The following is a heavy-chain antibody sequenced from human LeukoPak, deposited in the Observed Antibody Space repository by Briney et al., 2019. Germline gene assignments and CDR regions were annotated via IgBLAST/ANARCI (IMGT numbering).Heavy chain of an antibody. CDR1: GGSISSSY. CDR3: ARPSRTYSSSWYWFDP. CDR2: IYYSGST. D-gene: IGHD6-13*01. Sequence: PSETLSLTCTVSGGSISSSYWSWIRQPPGKGLEWIGNIYYSGSTNYNASLKSRVTISIDTSKNQFSLKLSSVTAADTAVYYCARPSRTYSSSWYWFDPWGQGTLVTVSS. V-gene: IGHV4-59*08. J-gene: IGHJ5*02.